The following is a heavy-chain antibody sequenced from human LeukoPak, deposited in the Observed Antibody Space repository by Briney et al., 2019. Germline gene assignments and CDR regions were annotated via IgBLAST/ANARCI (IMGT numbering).Heavy chain of an antibody. CDR3: ASGHSSGWYYYGMDV. D-gene: IGHD6-19*01. J-gene: IGHJ6*02. Sequence: SVKVSCKASGGTFSSYAISWVRQAPGQGLEWMGGIIPIFGTANYAQKFQGRVTITTDESTSTAYMELSSLRSEDTAVYYCASGHSSGWYYYGMDVWGQGTTVTVSS. CDR1: GGTFSSYA. CDR2: IIPIFGTA. V-gene: IGHV1-69*05.